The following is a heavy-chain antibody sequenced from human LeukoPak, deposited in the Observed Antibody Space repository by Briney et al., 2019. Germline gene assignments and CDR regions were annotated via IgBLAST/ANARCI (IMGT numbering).Heavy chain of an antibody. D-gene: IGHD2-15*01. Sequence: GGSLRLSCAASGFTFSSYEMNWVRQAPGRGLEWLSYISSGGSTQYYADPVKGRFTISRDNAKNSLYLQMNSLRAEDTAVYYCARALVVVAATTNWFDPWGQGTLVAVS. CDR1: GFTFSSYE. J-gene: IGHJ5*02. V-gene: IGHV3-48*03. CDR2: ISSGGSTQ. CDR3: ARALVVVAATTNWFDP.